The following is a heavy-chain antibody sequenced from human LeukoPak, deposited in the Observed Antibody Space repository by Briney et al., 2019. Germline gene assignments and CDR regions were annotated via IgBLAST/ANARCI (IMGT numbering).Heavy chain of an antibody. Sequence: TGGSLRLSCAASGFTFSNYRMTWVRRAPGKGLEWVANIKQDESEIYYVDSVKGRFTISRDNAKDSLFLQMNSLRAEDTAVYYCARDRAAGYWGQGTLVTVSS. D-gene: IGHD2-15*01. CDR1: GFTFSNYR. J-gene: IGHJ4*02. CDR3: ARDRAAGY. CDR2: IKQDESEI. V-gene: IGHV3-7*01.